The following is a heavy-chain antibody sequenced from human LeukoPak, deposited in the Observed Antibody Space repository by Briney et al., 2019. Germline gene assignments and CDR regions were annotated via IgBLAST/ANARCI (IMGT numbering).Heavy chain of an antibody. D-gene: IGHD5-12*01. CDR1: GFTFSNYA. CDR3: AREDIVATGFDP. Sequence: GGSLRLSCAASGFTFSNYAMSWVRQAPGKGLAWVSIISGSGGTTYYGDSVKGRFTISRDNSKNTLFLQMNSLRAEDTAVYYCAREDIVATGFDPWGQGTLVTVSS. CDR2: ISGSGGTT. J-gene: IGHJ5*02. V-gene: IGHV3-23*01.